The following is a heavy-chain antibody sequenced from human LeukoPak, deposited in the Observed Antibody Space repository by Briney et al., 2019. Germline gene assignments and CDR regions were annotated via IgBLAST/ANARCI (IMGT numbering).Heavy chain of an antibody. CDR2: ISGSGGST. Sequence: GGSLRLSCAASGFTFRSYAMSWVRQAPGKGLEWVSGISGSGGSTYYADSVKGRFTISRDNSKNTLYLQMNSLRAEDTAVFYCAKENYGDFDYWVQGTLVTVSS. D-gene: IGHD4-17*01. CDR1: GFTFRSYA. V-gene: IGHV3-23*01. CDR3: AKENYGDFDY. J-gene: IGHJ4*02.